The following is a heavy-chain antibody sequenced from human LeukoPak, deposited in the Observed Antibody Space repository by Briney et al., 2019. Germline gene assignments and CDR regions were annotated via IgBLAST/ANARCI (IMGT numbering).Heavy chain of an antibody. CDR1: GFTFSSYA. J-gene: IGHJ4*02. CDR3: VRDFRSADY. Sequence: GGSLRLSCAASGFTFSSYAMHWVRQAPGKGLEWEAVISYDGSNKYYADSVKGRFTISRDNSKNTLYLQMNSLRAEDTAVYYCVRDFRSADYWGQGILVTVSS. V-gene: IGHV3-30*04. CDR2: ISYDGSNK.